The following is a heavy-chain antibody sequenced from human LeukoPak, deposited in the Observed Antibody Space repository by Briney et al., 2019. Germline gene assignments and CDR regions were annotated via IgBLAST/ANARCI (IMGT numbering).Heavy chain of an antibody. CDR1: AFSFNTNA. D-gene: IGHD1-1*01. Sequence: AGYLRCSCAASAFSFNTNAMSWLPHAQGLGWEWFSAICGSGRSTSYTDSVKGTLTTSTSTSKNSLDLQMKSLDAEDTAVYYCAKDGYDYYYYYMDVWGKGTTVTVSS. J-gene: IGHJ6*03. CDR2: ICGSGRST. CDR3: AKDGYDYYYYYMDV. V-gene: IGHV3-23*01.